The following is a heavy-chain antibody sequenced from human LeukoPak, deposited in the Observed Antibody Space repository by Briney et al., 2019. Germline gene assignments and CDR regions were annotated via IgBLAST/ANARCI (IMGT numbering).Heavy chain of an antibody. V-gene: IGHV3-23*01. J-gene: IGHJ4*02. CDR1: GFTFSNYD. Sequence: PGGSLRLSCAASGFTFSNYDMSWVRQAPGKGLEWVSSISGSGDYTYYADSVKGRFTISRVNSKNTLSLQMNSLRAEDTAVYYCARDPGLRGYSYGFFDYWGQGTLVTVSS. D-gene: IGHD5-18*01. CDR3: ARDPGLRGYSYGFFDY. CDR2: ISGSGDYT.